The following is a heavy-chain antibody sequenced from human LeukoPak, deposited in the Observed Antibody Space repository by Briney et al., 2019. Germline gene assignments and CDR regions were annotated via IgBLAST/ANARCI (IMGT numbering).Heavy chain of an antibody. D-gene: IGHD2-2*01. Sequence: GGSLRLSCAASGFTFSNYWMHWVRQAPGKGLEWVSRINSDGSITTYADSVKGRFTISRDNSKNTLYLQMNSLRAEDTAVYYCAKTLSKGVVVPAAIVLFDYWGQGTLVTVSS. J-gene: IGHJ4*02. CDR3: AKTLSKGVVVPAAIVLFDY. CDR1: GFTFSNYW. V-gene: IGHV3-74*01. CDR2: INSDGSIT.